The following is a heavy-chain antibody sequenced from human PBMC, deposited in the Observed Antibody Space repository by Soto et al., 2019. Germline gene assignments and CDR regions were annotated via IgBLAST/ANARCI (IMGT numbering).Heavy chain of an antibody. CDR2: ISSNSGAI. CDR3: VKGTFSSSKVIFDY. D-gene: IGHD6-6*01. J-gene: IGHJ4*02. V-gene: IGHV3-9*01. CDR1: GFIFGDYD. Sequence: EVQLVESGGGLAQPGRSLRLSCVASGFIFGDYDMHWVRQVPGKGLEWVSSISSNSGAIKYADSVKGRFTLSRDNAKNSMYLEMNSLRVEDTAFYFCVKGTFSSSKVIFDYWGQGTLVTVSS.